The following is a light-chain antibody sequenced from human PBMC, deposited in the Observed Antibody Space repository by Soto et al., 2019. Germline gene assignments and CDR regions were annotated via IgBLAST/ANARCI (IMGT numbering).Light chain of an antibody. CDR3: QQYDNWPPYT. CDR2: SAS. V-gene: IGKV3-15*01. J-gene: IGKJ2*01. Sequence: EIAMTQSPATLSVSPGERGTLSCRASQSVSSNLAWYQQKPGQAPRLLIYSASIRATGIPARFSGSGSGTEFTLTISSLQSEDVAVYYCQQYDNWPPYTFGQGTKVDNK. CDR1: QSVSSN.